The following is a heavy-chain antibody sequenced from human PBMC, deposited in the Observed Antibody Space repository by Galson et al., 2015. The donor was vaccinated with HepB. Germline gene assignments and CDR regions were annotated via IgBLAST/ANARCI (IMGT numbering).Heavy chain of an antibody. CDR3: ARHPNGMYYDFWSGYYSGWFDP. Sequence: QSGAEVKKPGESLKISCKGSGYSFTSYWVGWVRQMPGKGLEWMGIIYPGDSDTRYSPSFQGQVTISADKSISTAYLQWSSLKASDTAMYYCARHPNGMYYDFWSGYYSGWFDPWGQGTLVTVSS. V-gene: IGHV5-51*01. CDR2: IYPGDSDT. CDR1: GYSFTSYW. J-gene: IGHJ5*02. D-gene: IGHD3-3*01.